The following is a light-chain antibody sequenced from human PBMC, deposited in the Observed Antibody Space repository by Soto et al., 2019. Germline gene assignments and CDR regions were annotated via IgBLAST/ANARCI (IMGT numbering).Light chain of an antibody. CDR2: DTS. CDR3: QQYKYGPCT. Sequence: EIEMTHSASTMSASPRERATLSCRASQSVSIKLAWYQQKPGQAPRLLIYDTSTRATGIPAMFSGSGSGTEFTLTISSLQSEDFAVYYCQQYKYGPCTFGQGTKGDI. J-gene: IGKJ1*01. CDR1: QSVSIK. V-gene: IGKV3-15*01.